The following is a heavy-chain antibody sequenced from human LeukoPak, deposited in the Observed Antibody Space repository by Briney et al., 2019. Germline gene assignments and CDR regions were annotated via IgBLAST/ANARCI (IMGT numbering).Heavy chain of an antibody. CDR2: ISYDGSNK. CDR3: AKGHITIFGVVILNDAFDI. J-gene: IGHJ3*02. V-gene: IGHV3-30*18. CDR1: GFTFSSYG. D-gene: IGHD3-3*01. Sequence: PGRSLRLSCAASGFTFSSYGMHWVRQAPGKGLEWVAVISYDGSNKYYADSVKGRFTISRDNSKNTLYLQMNSLRAEDTAVYCCAKGHITIFGVVILNDAFDIWGQGTMVTVSS.